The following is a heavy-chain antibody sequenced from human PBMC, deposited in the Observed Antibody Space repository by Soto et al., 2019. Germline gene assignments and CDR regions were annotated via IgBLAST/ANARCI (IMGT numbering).Heavy chain of an antibody. CDR2: ISYDGSNK. Sequence: GGSLRLSCAASGFTFSSYGMHWVRQAPGKGLEWVAVISYDGSNKYYADSVKGRFTISRDNSKNTLYLQMNSLRAEDTAVYYCAKDYYDSSGYYYVDYWGQGTLVTVS. D-gene: IGHD3-22*01. V-gene: IGHV3-30*18. CDR3: AKDYYDSSGYYYVDY. J-gene: IGHJ4*02. CDR1: GFTFSSYG.